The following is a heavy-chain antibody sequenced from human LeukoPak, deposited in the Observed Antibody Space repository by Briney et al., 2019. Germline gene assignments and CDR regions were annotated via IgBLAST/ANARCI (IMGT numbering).Heavy chain of an antibody. Sequence: SETLSLTCTVSGYSISSGYYWGWIRQPPGKGLEWIGSIYHSGSTYYNPSLKSRVTISVDTSKNQFSLKLSSVTAADTAVYYCARVTAALFRDWTFDYWGQGTLVTVSS. J-gene: IGHJ4*02. D-gene: IGHD3/OR15-3a*01. CDR1: GYSISSGYY. CDR3: ARVTAALFRDWTFDY. V-gene: IGHV4-38-2*02. CDR2: IYHSGST.